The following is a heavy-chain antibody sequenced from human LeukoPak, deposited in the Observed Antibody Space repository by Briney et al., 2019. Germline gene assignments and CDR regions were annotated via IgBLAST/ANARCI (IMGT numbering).Heavy chain of an antibody. CDR2: IYSGGST. CDR3: ARAIAAAGTVWFDP. J-gene: IGHJ5*02. V-gene: IGHV3-53*01. D-gene: IGHD6-13*01. CDR1: GFTVSSNY. Sequence: GGSPRLSCAASGFTVSSNYMSSVRQAPGKGLEWVSVIYSGGSTYYADSVKGRFTISRDNSKNTLYLQMNSLRAEDTAVYYCARAIAAAGTVWFDPWGQGTLVTVSS.